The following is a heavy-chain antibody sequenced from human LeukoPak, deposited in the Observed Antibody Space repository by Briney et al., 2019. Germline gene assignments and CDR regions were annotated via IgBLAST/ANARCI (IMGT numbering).Heavy chain of an antibody. CDR3: ATADWESFYFDS. V-gene: IGHV4-31*03. D-gene: IGHD1-26*01. CDR2: TSYSGGT. CDR1: GGSVSGGGYY. J-gene: IGHJ4*02. Sequence: SETLSLTCTVSGGSVSGGGYYWSWIRQHPGKGLEWIGYTSYSGGTYYNPSLMSRITMSVDRSQNQFSLKMRDVTAADTAVYFCATADWESFYFDSWGQGALVAVSS.